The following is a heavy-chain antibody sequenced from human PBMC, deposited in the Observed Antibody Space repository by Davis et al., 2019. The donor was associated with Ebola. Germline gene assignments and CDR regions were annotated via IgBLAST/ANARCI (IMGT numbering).Heavy chain of an antibody. D-gene: IGHD3-22*01. CDR3: ATTYYYDSSVYFQH. CDR2: ISSSSSYT. V-gene: IGHV3-11*06. J-gene: IGHJ1*01. CDR1: GFTFSDYY. Sequence: GGSLRLSCAASGFTFSDYYMSWIRQAPGKGLEWVSYISSSSSYTNYADSVKGRFTISRDNAKNTLYLQMNSLRAEDTAVYYCATTYYYDSSVYFQHWGQGTLVTVSS.